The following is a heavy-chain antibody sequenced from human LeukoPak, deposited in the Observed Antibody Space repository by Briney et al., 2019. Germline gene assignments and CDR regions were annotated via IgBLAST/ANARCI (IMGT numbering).Heavy chain of an antibody. Sequence: ASVKVSCKASGFTFSNSAVQWVRQARGQRLEWIGWIVVGSGNTNYAQKFQERVTITRDMSTSTAYMELSSLRSEDTAVYYCTSDPTFYSGRYCFDYWGQGTLVTVSS. CDR2: IVVGSGNT. CDR3: TSDPTFYSGRYCFDY. D-gene: IGHD1-26*01. CDR1: GFTFSNSA. J-gene: IGHJ4*02. V-gene: IGHV1-58*01.